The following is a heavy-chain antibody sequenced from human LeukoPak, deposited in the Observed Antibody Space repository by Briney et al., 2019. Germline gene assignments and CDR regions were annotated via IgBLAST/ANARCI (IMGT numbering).Heavy chain of an antibody. D-gene: IGHD3-22*01. Sequence: KSSETLSLTCTVSGGSISSYYWSWIRQPPGKGLEWIWYIYYSGSTNYNPSLKSRVTISVDTSKNQFSLKLSSVTAADTAVYYCARGDSSGYYYWADWFDPWGQGTLVTVSS. J-gene: IGHJ5*02. CDR2: IYYSGST. V-gene: IGHV4-59*01. CDR1: GGSISSYY. CDR3: ARGDSSGYYYWADWFDP.